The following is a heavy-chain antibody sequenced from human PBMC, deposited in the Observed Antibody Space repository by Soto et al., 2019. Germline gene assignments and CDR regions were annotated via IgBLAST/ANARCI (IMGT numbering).Heavy chain of an antibody. V-gene: IGHV4-30-2*01. Sequence: TLSLTCAVSGGSISSGGYSWSWIRQPPGKGLEWIGYIYHSGSTYYNPSLKSRVTISVDRSKNQFSLKLSSVTAADTAVYYCARDRIVGLDSWGQGTLVTVSS. D-gene: IGHD3-22*01. CDR1: GGSISSGGYS. CDR2: IYHSGST. J-gene: IGHJ4*02. CDR3: ARDRIVGLDS.